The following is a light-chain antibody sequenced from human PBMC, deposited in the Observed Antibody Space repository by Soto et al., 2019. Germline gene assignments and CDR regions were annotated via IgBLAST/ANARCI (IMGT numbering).Light chain of an antibody. CDR2: GAS. CDR3: QQYGSSSWT. J-gene: IGKJ1*01. V-gene: IGKV3-20*01. Sequence: EIVLTQSPGTLSLSPGERATLSCRASQTVSSSYLAWYQQKPGQAPRLLIYGASHRATGIPDRFSGSVSATDFTLTISRLEREDFAVYYCQQYGSSSWTVGQGTKLEIK. CDR1: QTVSSSY.